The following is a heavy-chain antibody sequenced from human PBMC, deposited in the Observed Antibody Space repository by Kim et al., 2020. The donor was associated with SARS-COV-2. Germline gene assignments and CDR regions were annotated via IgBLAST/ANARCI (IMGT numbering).Heavy chain of an antibody. Sequence: GGSLRLSCEASGFTFNSSAMTWVRQAPGEGLEWVSGIRSSGSPTVYAASVKGRFTISRDNSRNTVFLQMNSLRVEDTAIYYCANWPVRSDSLYVWGQGTTVTVSS. CDR1: GFTFNSSA. D-gene: IGHD6-19*01. CDR3: ANWPVRSDSLYV. J-gene: IGHJ6*02. V-gene: IGHV3-23*01. CDR2: IRSSGSPT.